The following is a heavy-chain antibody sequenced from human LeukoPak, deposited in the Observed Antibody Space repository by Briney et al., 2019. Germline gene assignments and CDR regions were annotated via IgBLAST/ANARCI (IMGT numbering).Heavy chain of an antibody. CDR3: ARDRIAAAGGGYFQH. D-gene: IGHD6-13*01. CDR1: GFTFSSYA. V-gene: IGHV3-30-3*01. Sequence: PGGSLRLSCEASGFTFSSYAMHWVRQAPGKGLEWVAVISYDGSNKYYADSVKGRFTISRDNSKNTLYLQMNSLRAEDTAVYYCARDRIAAAGGGYFQHWGQGTLVTVSS. CDR2: ISYDGSNK. J-gene: IGHJ1*01.